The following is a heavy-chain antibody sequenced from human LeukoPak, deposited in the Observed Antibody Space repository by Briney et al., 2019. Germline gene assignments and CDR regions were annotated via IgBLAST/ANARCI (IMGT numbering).Heavy chain of an antibody. CDR1: GFTFSSYS. CDR3: ARTIFGVVRTFDY. V-gene: IGHV3-21*01. D-gene: IGHD3-3*01. J-gene: IGHJ4*02. CDR2: ISSSSSYI. Sequence: GGSLRLSCAASGFTFSSYSMNWVRQAPGKGLEWVASISSSSSYIYYADSVKGRFTISRDNAKNSLYLQVNSLRAEDTAVYYCARTIFGVVRTFDYWGQGTLVTVSS.